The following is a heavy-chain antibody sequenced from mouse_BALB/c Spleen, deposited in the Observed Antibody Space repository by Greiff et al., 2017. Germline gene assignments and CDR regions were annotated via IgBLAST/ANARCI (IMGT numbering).Heavy chain of an antibody. Sequence: QVQLKESGAELAKPGASVKMSCKASGYTFTSYWMHWVKQRPGQGLEWIGYINPSTGYTEYNQKFKDKATLTADKSSSTAYMQLSSLTSEDSAVYYCARRGRYGSMDYWGQGTSVTVSS. CDR2: INPSTGYT. CDR1: GYTFTSYW. V-gene: IGHV1-7*01. D-gene: IGHD1-2*01. CDR3: ARRGRYGSMDY. J-gene: IGHJ4*01.